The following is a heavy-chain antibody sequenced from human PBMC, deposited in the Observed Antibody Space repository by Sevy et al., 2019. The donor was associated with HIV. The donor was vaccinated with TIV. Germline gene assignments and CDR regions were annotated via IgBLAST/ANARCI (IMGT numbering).Heavy chain of an antibody. J-gene: IGHJ3*02. CDR2: VYYTGGT. Sequence: SETLSLTCTVSGGSINSDHWNWIRQPPGKGLEWIGYVYYTGGTNYNPSLKNRVTISVDRTKNQFPIKLTSVTAADTAVYYCARRNDFDIWGQGTMVTVSS. CDR3: ARRNDFDI. CDR1: GGSINSDH. V-gene: IGHV4-59*08.